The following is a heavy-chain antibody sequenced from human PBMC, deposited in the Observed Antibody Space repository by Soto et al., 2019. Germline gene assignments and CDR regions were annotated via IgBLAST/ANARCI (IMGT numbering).Heavy chain of an antibody. CDR1: GYTFTSYA. V-gene: IGHV1-3*01. J-gene: IGHJ4*02. Sequence: ASVKVSCKASGYTFTSYAMHWVLQAPGQRLEWMGWINAGNGNTKYSQKSQGRVTITRGTSASTAYMELSSLRSEDTAVYYCARERFAYGDEPSHFDYWGQGTLVTVSS. CDR3: ARERFAYGDEPSHFDY. D-gene: IGHD4-17*01. CDR2: INAGNGNT.